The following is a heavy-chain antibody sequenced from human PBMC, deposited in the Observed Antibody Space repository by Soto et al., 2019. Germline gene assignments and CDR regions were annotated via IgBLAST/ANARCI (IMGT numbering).Heavy chain of an antibody. CDR2: IYHTGRS. CDR1: GDSINNKNW. Sequence: SETLSLTCSVSGDSINNKNWWTWLRQPPGKRLEWIGDIYHTGRSSYNPSLTSRVTMSVDKSKNQFSLKLTSVTAADTAVYYCARLNGYCVSTSCHGYYGMDLWGQGTSVTVSS. V-gene: IGHV4-4*02. CDR3: ARLNGYCVSTSCHGYYGMDL. D-gene: IGHD2-2*03. J-gene: IGHJ6*02.